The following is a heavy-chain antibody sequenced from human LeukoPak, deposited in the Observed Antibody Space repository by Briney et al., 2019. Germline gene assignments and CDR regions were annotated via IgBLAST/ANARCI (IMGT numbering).Heavy chain of an antibody. J-gene: IGHJ3*02. D-gene: IGHD3-22*01. CDR2: ISSSSSTI. V-gene: IGHV3-48*01. CDR3: ARDRFLYDITKDAFDI. Sequence: PGGSLRLSCAASGFTFSSYSMNWVRQAPGKGLEWVSYISSSSSTIYYADSVKGRFTISRDNAKNSLYLQMNSLRAEDTAVYYCARDRFLYDITKDAFDIWGQGTMVAVSS. CDR1: GFTFSSYS.